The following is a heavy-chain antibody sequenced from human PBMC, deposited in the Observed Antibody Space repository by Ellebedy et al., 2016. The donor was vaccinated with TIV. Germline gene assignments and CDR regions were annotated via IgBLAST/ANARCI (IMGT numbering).Heavy chain of an antibody. J-gene: IGHJ6*02. D-gene: IGHD1-26*01. V-gene: IGHV1-8*01. Sequence: ASVKVSCXASGYTFTSYDINWVRQATGQGLEWMGWMNPNSGNTGYAQKFQGRVTMTRNTSISTAYMELSSLRSEDTAVYYCARDSGSDPEGYYYYGMDVWGQGTTVTVSS. CDR1: GYTFTSYD. CDR3: ARDSGSDPEGYYYYGMDV. CDR2: MNPNSGNT.